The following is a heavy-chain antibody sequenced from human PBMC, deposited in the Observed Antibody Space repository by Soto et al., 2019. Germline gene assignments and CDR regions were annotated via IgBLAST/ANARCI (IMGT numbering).Heavy chain of an antibody. D-gene: IGHD1-7*01. CDR2: IIPMFGTP. CDR3: ASTPWNYGENRYFDY. Sequence: SVKVSCKASGVTFNRQDMRWVRQAPGQGLEWMGGIIPMFGTPHYAEKFQDRVTITADESTGTAYLELSSLTSEDTAVYYCASTPWNYGENRYFDYWGQGTLVTVSS. CDR1: GVTFNRQD. V-gene: IGHV1-69*13. J-gene: IGHJ4*02.